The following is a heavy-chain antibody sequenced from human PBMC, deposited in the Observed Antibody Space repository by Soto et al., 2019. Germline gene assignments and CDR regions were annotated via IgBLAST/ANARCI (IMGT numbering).Heavy chain of an antibody. CDR2: ISSASSYI. V-gene: IGHV3-21*01. D-gene: IGHD5-12*01. CDR3: ARGSTTYYGMDV. J-gene: IGHJ6*02. CDR1: GFTFSTYS. Sequence: EVQLVESGGGLVKPGGSLRVSCAASGFTFSTYSMNWVRQAPGKGLEWVSSISSASSYIYYADSVKGRFTISRDNAKNSLYLQMNSLRAEDTAVYYCARGSTTYYGMDVWGQETTVTVSS.